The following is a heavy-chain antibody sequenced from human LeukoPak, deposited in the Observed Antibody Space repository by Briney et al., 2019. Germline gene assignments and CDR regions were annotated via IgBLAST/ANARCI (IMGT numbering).Heavy chain of an antibody. D-gene: IGHD3-3*01. CDR2: ISYDGSNK. V-gene: IGHV3-30-3*01. J-gene: IGHJ4*02. Sequence: TGGSLRLSCAASGFTFSSYAMHWVRQAPGKGLEWVAVISYDGSNKYYADSVKGRFTISRDNSKNTLYLQMNSLRAEDTAVYYCARDTFDYDFWSGYFDYWGQGTLVTVSS. CDR1: GFTFSSYA. CDR3: ARDTFDYDFWSGYFDY.